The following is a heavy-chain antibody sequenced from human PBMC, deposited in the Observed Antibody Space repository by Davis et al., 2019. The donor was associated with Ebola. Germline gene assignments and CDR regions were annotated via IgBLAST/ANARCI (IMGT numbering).Heavy chain of an antibody. D-gene: IGHD2-21*01. J-gene: IGHJ4*02. CDR2: INPNSGGT. CDR1: GYTFTGYY. CDR3: ARDLAYCGGDCLP. Sequence: AASVKVSCKASGYTFTGYYMHWVRQAPGQGLEWMGWINPNSGGTNYAQKFQGWVTMTRDTSISTAYMELSRLRSEDTAVYYCARDLAYCGGDCLPWGQGTLVTVSS. V-gene: IGHV1-2*04.